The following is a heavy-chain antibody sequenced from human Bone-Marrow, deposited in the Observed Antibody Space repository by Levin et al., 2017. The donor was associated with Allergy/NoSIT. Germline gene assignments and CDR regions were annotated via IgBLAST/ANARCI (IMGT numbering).Heavy chain of an antibody. CDR3: ASPITIFGVDLDLQKENYYGMDV. CDR2: IIPIFGTA. D-gene: IGHD3-3*01. J-gene: IGHJ6*02. CDR1: GGTFSSYA. Sequence: SVKVSCKASGGTFSSYAISWVRQAPGQGLEWMGGIIPIFGTANYAQKFQGRVTITADESTSTAYMELSSLRSEDTAVYYCASPITIFGVDLDLQKENYYGMDVWGQGTTVTVSS. V-gene: IGHV1-69*13.